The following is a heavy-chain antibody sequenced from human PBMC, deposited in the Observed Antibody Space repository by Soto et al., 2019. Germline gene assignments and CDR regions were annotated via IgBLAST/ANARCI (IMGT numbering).Heavy chain of an antibody. CDR2: INPNSGGT. V-gene: IGHV1-2*04. D-gene: IGHD6-6*01. CDR1: GYTFTDYY. CDR3: ARASSIAARLFDY. Sequence: ASVKVSCKASGYTFTDYYMHWVRQAPGQGLEWMGWINPNSGGTNYAQRFQGWVTMTRDTSISTAYMELSRLRSDDTAVYYCARASSIAARLFDYWGQGTLVTVSS. J-gene: IGHJ4*02.